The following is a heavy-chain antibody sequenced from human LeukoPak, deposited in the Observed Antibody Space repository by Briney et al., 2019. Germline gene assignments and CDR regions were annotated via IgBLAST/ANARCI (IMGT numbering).Heavy chain of an antibody. CDR1: GYTFTSYG. D-gene: IGHD4-23*01. CDR3: ARDFGGNSPYDAFDI. J-gene: IGHJ3*02. V-gene: IGHV1-18*01. CDR2: ISAYNGNT. Sequence: ASVKVSCKASGYTFTSYGISWVRQAPGQGLEWMGWISAYNGNTNYAQKLQGSVTMTTDTSTSTAYMELRSLRSDDTAVYYCARDFGGNSPYDAFDIWGQGTMVTVSS.